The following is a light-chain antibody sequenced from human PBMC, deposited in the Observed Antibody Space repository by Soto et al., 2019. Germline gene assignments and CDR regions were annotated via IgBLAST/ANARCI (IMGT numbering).Light chain of an antibody. CDR2: ANN. CDR3: AAWDDSLNGYV. J-gene: IGLJ1*01. V-gene: IGLV1-44*01. Sequence: QSALTQPPSASLTPGQRVTISCSGSSSNIGSNTVNWYQQLPGTAPKLLIHANNQRPSGVPDRFSGSKSGTSASLAISWLQSEEADYYCAAWDDSLNGYVFGTGTKVTVL. CDR1: SSNIGSNT.